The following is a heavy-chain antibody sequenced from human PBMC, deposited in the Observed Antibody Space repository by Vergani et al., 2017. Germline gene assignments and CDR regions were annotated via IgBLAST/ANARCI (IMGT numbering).Heavy chain of an antibody. CDR3: ARKALTMIVPGAFDI. CDR1: GYSISSGYY. Sequence: QVQLQESGPGLVKPSETLSLTCAVSGYSISSGYYWGWIRQPPGKGLEWIGSIYYSGSPYYNPSLKSRVTISVDTSKNQFSLKLSSVTAADTAVYYCARKALTMIVPGAFDIWGQGTMVTVSS. V-gene: IGHV4-38-2*01. J-gene: IGHJ3*02. CDR2: IYYSGSP. D-gene: IGHD3-22*01.